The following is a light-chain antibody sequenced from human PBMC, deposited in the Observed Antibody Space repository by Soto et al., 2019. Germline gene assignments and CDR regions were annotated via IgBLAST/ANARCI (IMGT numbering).Light chain of an antibody. V-gene: IGKV1-39*01. CDR1: LPISTS. CDR3: QQSYSTPLT. CDR2: ALS. J-gene: IGKJ4*01. Sequence: DIQVTQSPSSLSASIGDRVFITCRASLPISTSLHWFLQKPGKAPKRLIYALSNLQSGVPSRFSGSGTGTEFTLIISSLQPEDVGNYLCQQSYSTPLTFGGGTKVQI.